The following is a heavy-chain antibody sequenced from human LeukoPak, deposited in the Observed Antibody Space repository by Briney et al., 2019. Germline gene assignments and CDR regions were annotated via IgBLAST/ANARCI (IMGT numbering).Heavy chain of an antibody. CDR3: ARHGYSYGFTTLDY. J-gene: IGHJ4*02. CDR2: IYYSGST. V-gene: IGHV4-59*08. Sequence: SETLSLTRTVSGGSISSYYWSWIRQPPGKGLEWIGYIYYSGSTNYNPSLKSRVTISVDTSKNQFSLKLSSVTAADTAVYYCARHGYSYGFTTLDYWGQGTLVTVSS. D-gene: IGHD5-18*01. CDR1: GGSISSYY.